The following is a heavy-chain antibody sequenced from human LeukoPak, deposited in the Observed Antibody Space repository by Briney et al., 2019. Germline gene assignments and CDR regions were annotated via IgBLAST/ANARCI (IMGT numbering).Heavy chain of an antibody. J-gene: IGHJ4*02. D-gene: IGHD5-18*01. CDR3: AKSGYSYEGEYYFDY. CDR1: GFTFDDYA. V-gene: IGHV3-9*03. Sequence: PGGSLRLPCAASGFTFDDYAMHWVRQAPGKGLERVSGISWNSGSIGYADSVKGRFTISRDNAKNSLYLQMNSLRAEDLASYYCAKSGYSYEGEYYFDYWGQGTLVTVSS. CDR2: ISWNSGSI.